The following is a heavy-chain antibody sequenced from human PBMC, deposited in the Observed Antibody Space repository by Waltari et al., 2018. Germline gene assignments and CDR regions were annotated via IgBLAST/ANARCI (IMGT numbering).Heavy chain of an antibody. CDR3: ARGGATVIAHFFDY. CDR1: GFTFSSYS. Sequence: EVQLVESGGGLVKPGGSLRLSCAASGFTFSSYSMHWVRQAPGKGLEWVSSISSTSSYIYYADSVKGRFTISRDNAKNSMYLQVNSLRAEDTAIYYCARGGATVIAHFFDYWGQGTLVTVSS. V-gene: IGHV3-21*01. CDR2: ISSTSSYI. J-gene: IGHJ4*02. D-gene: IGHD4-4*01.